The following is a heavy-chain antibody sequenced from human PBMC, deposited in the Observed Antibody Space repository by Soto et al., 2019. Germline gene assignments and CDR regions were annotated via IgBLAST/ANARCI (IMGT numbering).Heavy chain of an antibody. Sequence: SETLSLTCTVSGGSISSSSYYWGWIRQPPGKGLEWIGSIYYSGSTYYNPSLKSRVTISVDTPKNQFSLKLSSVTAADTAVYYCAREGAVAGLDYWGQGTLVTVSS. CDR2: IYYSGST. D-gene: IGHD6-19*01. CDR3: AREGAVAGLDY. CDR1: GGSISSSSYY. V-gene: IGHV4-39*02. J-gene: IGHJ4*02.